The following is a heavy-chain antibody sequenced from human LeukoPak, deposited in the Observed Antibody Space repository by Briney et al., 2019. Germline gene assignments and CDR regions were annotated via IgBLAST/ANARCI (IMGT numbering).Heavy chain of an antibody. CDR2: INHSGST. Sequence: SETLSLTCAVYGGSFSGYYWSWIRQPPGKGLEWIGEINHSGSTNYNPSLKSRVTISVDTSKNQFSLKLSSGTAADTAVYYCARGDNYYYYYYMDVWGKGTTVTVSS. CDR3: ARGDNYYYYYYMDV. J-gene: IGHJ6*03. CDR1: GGSFSGYY. D-gene: IGHD3-9*01. V-gene: IGHV4-34*01.